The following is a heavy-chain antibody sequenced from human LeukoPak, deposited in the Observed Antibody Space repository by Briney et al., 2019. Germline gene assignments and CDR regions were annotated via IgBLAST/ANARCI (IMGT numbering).Heavy chain of an antibody. D-gene: IGHD3-22*01. Sequence: PSETVSLTCTVSGGSISSSSYYWGWIRQPPGKGLEWIGSIYYSGSTYYNPSLKSRVTISVDTSKNQFSLKLSSVTAADTAVYYCARASYDSSGYYYYFDYWGQGTLVTVSS. V-gene: IGHV4-39*07. J-gene: IGHJ4*02. CDR3: ARASYDSSGYYYYFDY. CDR2: IYYSGST. CDR1: GGSISSSSYY.